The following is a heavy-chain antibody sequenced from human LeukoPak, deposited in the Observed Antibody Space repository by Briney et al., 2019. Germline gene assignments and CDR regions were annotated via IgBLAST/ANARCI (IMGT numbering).Heavy chain of an antibody. V-gene: IGHV1-3*01. CDR1: GYTFTSYA. CDR2: INAGNGNT. J-gene: IGHJ6*02. CDR3: TRGYYYGSGSSVCGDV. Sequence: GASVKVSCKASGYTFTSYAMHWVRQAPGQRLEWMGWINAGNGNTKYSQKFQGRVTITRDTSASTAYMELSSLRSEDTAVYYCTRGYYYGSGSSVCGDVWGQGTTVTVSS. D-gene: IGHD3-10*01.